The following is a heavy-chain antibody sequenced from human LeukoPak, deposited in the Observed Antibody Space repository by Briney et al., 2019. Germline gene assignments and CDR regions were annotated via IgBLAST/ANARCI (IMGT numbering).Heavy chain of an antibody. V-gene: IGHV3-49*03. CDR3: THCSSTSCYAGNWFDP. CDR2: IRSKAYGGTT. D-gene: IGHD2-2*01. J-gene: IGHJ5*02. Sequence: GGSLRLSCTASGFTFGDYAMSWFRQAPGKGLEWVGFIRSKAYGGTTEYAASVKGRFTISRDDSKSIAYLQMNSLKTEDTAVYYCTHCSSTSCYAGNWFDPWGQGTLVTVSS. CDR1: GFTFGDYA.